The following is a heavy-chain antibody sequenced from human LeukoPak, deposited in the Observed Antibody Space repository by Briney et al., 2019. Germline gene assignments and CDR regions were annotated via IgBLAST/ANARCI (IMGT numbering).Heavy chain of an antibody. V-gene: IGHV1-2*02. J-gene: IGHJ4*02. Sequence: ASVKVSCKASGYTFTVYNMHWGRQAPGQGLEWKGWINRNSGGTNYEQKFQGRVNMTRDTSINTAYMELGRVTSDDTAVYYCTKEGVEEYWGKGTLVTVSS. CDR2: INRNSGGT. CDR1: GYTFTVYN. CDR3: TKEGVEEY.